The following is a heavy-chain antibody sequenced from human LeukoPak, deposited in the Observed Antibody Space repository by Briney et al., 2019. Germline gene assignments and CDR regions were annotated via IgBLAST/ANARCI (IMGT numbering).Heavy chain of an antibody. V-gene: IGHV1-69*01. CDR1: GGTFSSYA. Sequence: GSSVKVSCKASGGTFSSYAISWVRQAPGQGLEWMGGIIPIFGTANYAQKFQGRVTITADESTSTAYMELSSLGSEDTAVYYCARDYPSGDCGGDCYYHYGMDVWGQGTTVTVSS. J-gene: IGHJ6*02. CDR3: ARDYPSGDCGGDCYYHYGMDV. D-gene: IGHD2-21*02. CDR2: IIPIFGTA.